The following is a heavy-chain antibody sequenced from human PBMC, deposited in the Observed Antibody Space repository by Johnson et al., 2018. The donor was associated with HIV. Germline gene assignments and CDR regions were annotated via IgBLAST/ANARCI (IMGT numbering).Heavy chain of an antibody. Sequence: VQLVESGGGVVQPGRSLRLSCAASGFTFSSYAMHWVRQAPGKGLEWVAVISYDGSSTSYADSVKGRFTISRDNAKNTLYLQMTSLRAEDTAVYYCASGNLNYAFAFDIWGQGTMVTVSS. J-gene: IGHJ3*02. CDR2: ISYDGSST. D-gene: IGHD1-7*01. CDR1: GFTFSSYA. CDR3: ASGNLNYAFAFDI. V-gene: IGHV3-30*04.